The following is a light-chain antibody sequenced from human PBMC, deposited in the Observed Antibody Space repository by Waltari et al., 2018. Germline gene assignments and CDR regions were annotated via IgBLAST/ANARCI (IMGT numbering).Light chain of an antibody. CDR2: DAS. CDR3: LHYHDSPHT. Sequence: EIVLTQSPGTLSLSPGERATLSCRASQRVGSNFLAWYQQKPGQAPRLVLFDASNRATGLPDRFSGSGSGTDFTLTISRLEPEDFAMYYCLHYHDSPHTFGPGTTVDIK. CDR1: QRVGSNF. V-gene: IGKV3-20*01. J-gene: IGKJ3*01.